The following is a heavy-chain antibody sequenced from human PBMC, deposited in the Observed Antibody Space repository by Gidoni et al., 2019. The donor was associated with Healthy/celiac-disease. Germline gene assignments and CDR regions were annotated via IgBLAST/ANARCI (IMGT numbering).Heavy chain of an antibody. CDR1: GFTVSSNY. D-gene: IGHD6-6*01. Sequence: EVQLVETGGGLIQPGGSMRLSCAASGFTVSSNYLSWVRQAPGKGLEWVSVIYSGGSTYYADSVKGRFTISRDNSKNTLYLQMNSLRAEDTAVYYCARDVKVAARPSYYYYYGMDVWGQGTTVTVSS. V-gene: IGHV3-53*02. CDR2: IYSGGST. CDR3: ARDVKVAARPSYYYYYGMDV. J-gene: IGHJ6*02.